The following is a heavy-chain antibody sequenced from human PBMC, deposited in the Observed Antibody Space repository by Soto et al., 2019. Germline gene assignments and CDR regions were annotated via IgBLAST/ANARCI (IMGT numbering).Heavy chain of an antibody. J-gene: IGHJ4*02. D-gene: IGHD1-20*01. V-gene: IGHV1-3*01. CDR2: INAGNGNA. CDR1: GYTFTSYA. Sequence: ASVKVSCKASGYTFTSYAMHWVRRAPGQRLEWMGWINAGNGNAKYSQKFQGRVTITRDTSASTAYMELSSLRSEDTAVYYCARGITLPTPLDYWGQGTLVTVSS. CDR3: ARGITLPTPLDY.